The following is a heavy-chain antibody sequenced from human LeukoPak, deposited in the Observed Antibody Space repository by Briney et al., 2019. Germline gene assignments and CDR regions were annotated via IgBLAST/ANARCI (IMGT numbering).Heavy chain of an antibody. Sequence: GRSLTLSCAASGFTFKSYGMHRVRQAPGKGPEWVAVIWYDGSKKYYAHSVKGRFTISRDNSKNTLYLQMNSLRAEDTAVYYCARGLGGNSAAFDIWGQGTMVTVSS. V-gene: IGHV3-33*08. CDR3: ARGLGGNSAAFDI. J-gene: IGHJ3*02. D-gene: IGHD4-23*01. CDR2: IWYDGSKK. CDR1: GFTFKSYG.